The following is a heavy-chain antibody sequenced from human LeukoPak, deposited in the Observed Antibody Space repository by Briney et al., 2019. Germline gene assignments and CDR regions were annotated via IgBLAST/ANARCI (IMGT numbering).Heavy chain of an antibody. CDR3: ARGTSSGWYSWFDP. Sequence: ASVKVSCKASGYTFTSYDINWVRQATGQGLEGMGWMNPNSGNTGYAQKFQGRVTMTRNTSISTAYMELSSLRSEDTAVYYCARGTSSGWYSWFDPWGQGTLVTVSS. V-gene: IGHV1-8*01. D-gene: IGHD6-19*01. J-gene: IGHJ5*02. CDR2: MNPNSGNT. CDR1: GYTFTSYD.